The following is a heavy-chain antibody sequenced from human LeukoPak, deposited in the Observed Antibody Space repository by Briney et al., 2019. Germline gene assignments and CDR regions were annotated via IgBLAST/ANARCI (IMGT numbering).Heavy chain of an antibody. CDR2: IYHSGST. V-gene: IGHV4-30-2*01. CDR3: ARGYKSSGDYAPLADAFDI. CDR1: GGSISSSSYY. Sequence: SETLSLTCTVSGGSISSSSYYWGWIRQPPGKGLEWIGYIYHSGSTYYNPSHKSRVTISVDRSKNQFSLKLSSVTAADTAVYYCARGYKSSGDYAPLADAFDIWGQGTMVTVSS. J-gene: IGHJ3*02. D-gene: IGHD4-17*01.